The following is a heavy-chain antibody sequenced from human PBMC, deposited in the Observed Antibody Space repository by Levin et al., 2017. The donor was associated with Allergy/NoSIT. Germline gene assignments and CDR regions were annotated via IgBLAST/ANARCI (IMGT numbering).Heavy chain of an antibody. D-gene: IGHD2-2*01. Sequence: GGSLRLSCAASGFTFSSYWMSWVRQAPGKGLEWVANIKQDGSEKYYVDSVKGRFTISRDNAKNSLYLQMNSLRAEDTAVYYCARGGDCSSTSCYGFSAGYYYYMDVWGKGTTVTVSS. J-gene: IGHJ6*03. V-gene: IGHV3-7*03. CDR2: IKQDGSEK. CDR3: ARGGDCSSTSCYGFSAGYYYYMDV. CDR1: GFTFSSYW.